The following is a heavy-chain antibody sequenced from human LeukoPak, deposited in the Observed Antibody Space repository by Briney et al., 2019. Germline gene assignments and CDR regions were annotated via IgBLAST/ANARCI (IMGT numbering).Heavy chain of an antibody. CDR2: IYSGGST. J-gene: IGHJ4*02. D-gene: IGHD2-15*01. CDR3: ARYCNGGNCYFDS. V-gene: IGHV3-53*01. CDR1: GLTVSSNY. Sequence: PGGSLRLSCAVSGLTVSSNYMSWVRQAPGRGLEWVSVIYSGGSTYYADSVKGRFTISRDHSNNTLYLQMNSLRAEDTALYYCARYCNGGNCYFDSWGQGTLVTVSS.